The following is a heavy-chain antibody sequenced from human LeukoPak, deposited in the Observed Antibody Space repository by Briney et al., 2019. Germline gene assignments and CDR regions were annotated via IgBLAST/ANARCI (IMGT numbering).Heavy chain of an antibody. CDR3: AHRRSGYDWNHGDFDY. J-gene: IGHJ4*02. Sequence: ESGPTLVKPTQTLTLTCSFSGFSLTTRPLGVGWIRQPPGKAPEWLAVIYWDDDKRYNPSLRTRLTVATATSKNQVVLIMTNMDPVDTATYYCAHRRSGYDWNHGDFDYWGPGTLVTVSS. CDR2: IYWDDDK. V-gene: IGHV2-5*02. CDR1: GFSLTTRPLG. D-gene: IGHD3-22*01.